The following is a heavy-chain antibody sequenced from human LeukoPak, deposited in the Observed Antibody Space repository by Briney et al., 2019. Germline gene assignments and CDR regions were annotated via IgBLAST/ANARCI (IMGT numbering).Heavy chain of an antibody. Sequence: SETLSLTCTVSGGSIRSYYWGWVRQPAGKGLEWIGRIYTTGTTNYNPSLKSRLTLSVDTSKNQFSLKLTSVGAAGTAIYYCARQGYTASYYFLDYWSPGTLVTVSS. J-gene: IGHJ4*02. CDR3: ARQGYTASYYFLDY. CDR2: IYTTGTT. D-gene: IGHD3-10*01. CDR1: GGSIRSYY. V-gene: IGHV4-4*07.